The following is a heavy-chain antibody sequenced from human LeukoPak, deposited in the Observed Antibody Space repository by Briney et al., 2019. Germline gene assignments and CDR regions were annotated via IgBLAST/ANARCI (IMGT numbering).Heavy chain of an antibody. D-gene: IGHD3-9*01. J-gene: IGHJ4*02. CDR3: AKGDDILTSYYFDY. Sequence: GGSLRLSCAASGFTFSNYAMSWVRQAPGKGLEWVSAISGSGGSTYYADSVKGRFTISRDNSKNTLYLQMNSLRAEDTAVYYCAKGDDILTSYYFDYWGQGTLVTVSS. CDR1: GFTFSNYA. V-gene: IGHV3-23*01. CDR2: ISGSGGST.